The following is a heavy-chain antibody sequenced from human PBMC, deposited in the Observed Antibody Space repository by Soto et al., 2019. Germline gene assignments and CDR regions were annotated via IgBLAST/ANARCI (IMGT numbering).Heavy chain of an antibody. CDR1: GFSFSRHG. D-gene: IGHD2-2*01. CDR2: ISYDGSNQ. CDR3: ARDRTSTYYYYGMDL. Sequence: PWGSLRLSCAASGFSFSRHGMHWVRQAPGKGLEWVAVISYDGSNQDYADSVKGRFSISRDNSKNTVYLQMNSLRVEDSAVYYCARDRTSTYYYYGMDLWGQGTTVTVSS. J-gene: IGHJ6*02. V-gene: IGHV3-30-3*01.